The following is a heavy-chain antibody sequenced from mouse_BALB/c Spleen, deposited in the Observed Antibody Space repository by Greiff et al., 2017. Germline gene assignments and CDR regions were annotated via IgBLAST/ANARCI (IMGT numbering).Heavy chain of an antibody. Sequence: EVQLQQSGPELVKPGASVKIPCKASGYTFTDYNMDWVKQSHGKSLEWIGDISPNNGGTNYNQKFKGKATLTVDKSSSTAYMELRSLTSEDTAVYYCARSDGYDGAWFAYWGQGTLVTVSA. D-gene: IGHD2-2*01. CDR2: ISPNNGGT. CDR1: GYTFTDYN. V-gene: IGHV1-18*01. CDR3: ARSDGYDGAWFAY. J-gene: IGHJ3*01.